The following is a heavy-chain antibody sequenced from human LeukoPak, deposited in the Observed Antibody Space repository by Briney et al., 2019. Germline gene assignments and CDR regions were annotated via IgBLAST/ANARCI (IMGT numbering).Heavy chain of an antibody. Sequence: ASVKVSCKASGYTFTGYYMHWVRQAPGQGLEWMGWLNPNSGGTNYAQKFQGWVTMTRDTSISTAYMELSRLRSDDTAVYYCARDRVYYDFWSGYLSGYYYGMDVWGQGTTVTVSS. CDR2: LNPNSGGT. D-gene: IGHD3-3*01. CDR3: ARDRVYYDFWSGYLSGYYYGMDV. CDR1: GYTFTGYY. J-gene: IGHJ6*02. V-gene: IGHV1-2*04.